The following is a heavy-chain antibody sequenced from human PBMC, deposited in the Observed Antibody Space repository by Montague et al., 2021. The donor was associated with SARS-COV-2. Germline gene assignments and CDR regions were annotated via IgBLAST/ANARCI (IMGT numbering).Heavy chain of an antibody. CDR1: GGSITCYY. V-gene: IGHV4-59*01. J-gene: IGHJ5*02. Sequence: SETLSLTCTVSGGSITCYYWSWIRQPPGKGLEWIGYTYYSGRTSSNPSLQSRVTISVDTSKNQVSLKLSSVTAADAAVYYCARGTLDYCSGGYCVAAFDLWGQGTLVTVSS. D-gene: IGHD2-15*01. CDR2: TYYSGRT. CDR3: ARGTLDYCSGGYCVAAFDL.